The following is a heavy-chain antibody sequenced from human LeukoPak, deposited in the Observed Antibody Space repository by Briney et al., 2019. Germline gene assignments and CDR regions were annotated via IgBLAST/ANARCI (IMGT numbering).Heavy chain of an antibody. CDR1: GGSISSYY. CDR2: IYTSGST. CDR3: ARHSPPPPLIGYSLRYYYYMDV. D-gene: IGHD3-9*01. V-gene: IGHV4-4*09. J-gene: IGHJ6*03. Sequence: PSETLSLTCTVSGGSISSYYWSWIRQPPGKGLEWIGYIYTSGSTNYNPSLKSRVTISVDTSKNQFSLKLSSVTAADTAVYYCARHSPPPPLIGYSLRYYYYMDVWGKGTTVTVSS.